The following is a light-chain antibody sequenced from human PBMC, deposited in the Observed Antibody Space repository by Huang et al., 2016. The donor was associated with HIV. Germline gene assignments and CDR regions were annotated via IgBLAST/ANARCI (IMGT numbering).Light chain of an antibody. J-gene: IGKJ1*01. Sequence: DIQMTQSPSSLSAYVGDRVTITCRASQAISKSLAWYQQKPGKAPKLLVYIATRLESGVPSRFSGSGSETYYTLTISSLQPEDSATYYCQQYFSPLRTFGQGTKVEIK. CDR1: QAISKS. CDR2: IAT. V-gene: IGKV1-NL1*01. CDR3: QQYFSPLRT.